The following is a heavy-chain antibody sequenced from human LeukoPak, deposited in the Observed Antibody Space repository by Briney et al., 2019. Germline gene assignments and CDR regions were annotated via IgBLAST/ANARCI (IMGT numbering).Heavy chain of an antibody. CDR3: AKLPDLSTANYYDSSGYTYYFDY. CDR1: GFTFSCYA. CDR2: ISGRGGST. J-gene: IGHJ4*02. Sequence: GGSLRLSCAASGFTFSCYAMSWVRQAPGKGLEWVSAISGRGGSTYYADSVKGRSTISRDNSKNTLFLQMNSLRAEDTAVYYCAKLPDLSTANYYDSSGYTYYFDYWGQGTLVAVSS. V-gene: IGHV3-23*01. D-gene: IGHD3-22*01.